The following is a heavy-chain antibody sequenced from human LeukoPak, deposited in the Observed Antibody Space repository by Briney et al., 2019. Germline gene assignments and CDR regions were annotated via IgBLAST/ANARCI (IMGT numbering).Heavy chain of an antibody. CDR2: ISSSGSTI. CDR3: ANPPAIDGAPES. CDR1: GFTFSSYE. Sequence: PGGSLRLSCAASGFTFSSYEMNWVRQAPGKGLEWVSYISSSGSTIYYADSVKGRFTISRDNSKNTLYLQMNSLRAEDTAVYYCANPPAIDGAPESWGQGTLVTVSS. V-gene: IGHV3-48*03. J-gene: IGHJ4*02. D-gene: IGHD1-14*01.